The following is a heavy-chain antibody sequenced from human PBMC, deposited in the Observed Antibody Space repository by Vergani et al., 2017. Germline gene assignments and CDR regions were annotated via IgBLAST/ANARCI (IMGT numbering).Heavy chain of an antibody. V-gene: IGHV1-2*02. CDR2: INPNSGGT. Sequence: QVQLVQSGAEVKKPGASVKVSCKASGYTFTGYYMHWVRQAPGQGLEWMGWINPNSGGTNYAQKFQGRVTMTRDTSISTAYMELSRLRSDDTAVYYSARDGPGPNCSSTSCHYYYYYYMDVWGEGTTATVSS. CDR3: ARDGPGPNCSSTSCHYYYYYYMDV. D-gene: IGHD2-2*01. CDR1: GYTFTGYY. J-gene: IGHJ6*03.